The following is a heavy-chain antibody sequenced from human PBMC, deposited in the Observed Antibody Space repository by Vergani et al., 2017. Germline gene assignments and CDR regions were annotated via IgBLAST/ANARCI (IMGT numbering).Heavy chain of an antibody. CDR1: GFTFSSYS. D-gene: IGHD3-3*01. CDR3: ARDTAYYDFWSGYYTPRPLGMDV. V-gene: IGHV3-21*01. CDR2: ISSSSSYI. J-gene: IGHJ6*02. Sequence: EVQLLESGGGLVKPGGSLRLSCAASGFTFSSYSMNWVRQAPGKGLEWVSSISSSSSYIYYADSVKGRFTISRDNAKNSLYLQMNSLRAEDTAVYYCARDTAYYDFWSGYYTPRPLGMDVWGQGTTVTVSS.